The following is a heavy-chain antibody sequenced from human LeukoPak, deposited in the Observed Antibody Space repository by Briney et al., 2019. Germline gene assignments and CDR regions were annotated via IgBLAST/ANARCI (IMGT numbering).Heavy chain of an antibody. V-gene: IGHV6-1*01. CDR1: GDSVSSNSYA. J-gene: IGHJ4*02. CDR3: AREAGYSSSWYVNFDY. Sequence: SQTLSLTCAISGDSVSSNSYAWYWRRQSPSRGLEWLGRTYYRSKRDNDYAVSVKSRITINPDTSKNQFSLQLNSVTPEETAVYCCAREAGYSSSWYVNFDYWGQGTLVTVSS. D-gene: IGHD6-13*01. CDR2: TYYRSKRDN.